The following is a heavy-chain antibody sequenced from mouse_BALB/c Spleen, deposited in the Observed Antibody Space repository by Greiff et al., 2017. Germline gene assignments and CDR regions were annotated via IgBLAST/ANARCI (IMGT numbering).Heavy chain of an antibody. CDR1: GFNIKDTY. J-gene: IGHJ4*01. D-gene: IGHD1-1*01. V-gene: IGHV14-3*02. Sequence: EVQLQQSGAELVKPGASVKLSCTASGFNIKDTYMHWVKQRPEQGLEWIGRIDPANGNTKYDPKFQGKATITADTSSNTAYLQLSSLTSEDTAVYYCARGILRSGAMDYWGQGTSVTVSS. CDR2: IDPANGNT. CDR3: ARGILRSGAMDY.